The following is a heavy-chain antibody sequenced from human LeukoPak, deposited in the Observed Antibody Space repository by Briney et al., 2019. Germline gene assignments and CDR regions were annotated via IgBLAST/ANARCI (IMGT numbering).Heavy chain of an antibody. CDR3: AKNRIPTAITPDS. J-gene: IGHJ5*01. Sequence: PGGSLRLSCVASGFTFSGYGMPWVRQAPGKGLEWVAVIPSDGSNQYYTHSVKGRFTISRDNSRNTLYLQMNSLRPEDTAVYYCAKNRIPTAITPDSWGQGTLVTVSS. CDR1: GFTFSGYG. D-gene: IGHD2-2*02. V-gene: IGHV3-30*18. CDR2: IPSDGSNQ.